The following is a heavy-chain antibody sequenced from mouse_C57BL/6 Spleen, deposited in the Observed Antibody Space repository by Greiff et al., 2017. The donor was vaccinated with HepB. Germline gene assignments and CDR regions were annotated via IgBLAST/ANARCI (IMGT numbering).Heavy chain of an antibody. D-gene: IGHD1-1*01. CDR1: GYTFTSYW. CDR2: IYPGHSDT. Sequence: VQLQQSGTVLARPGASVKMSCKTSGYTFTSYWMHWVKQRPGQGLEWIGAIYPGHSDTRYNQKFKGKAKLTAVTSDSTAYMELSSRTNEDSAVYYCTSGDGSSPSYAMDYWGQGTSVTVSS. V-gene: IGHV1-5*01. CDR3: TSGDGSSPSYAMDY. J-gene: IGHJ4*01.